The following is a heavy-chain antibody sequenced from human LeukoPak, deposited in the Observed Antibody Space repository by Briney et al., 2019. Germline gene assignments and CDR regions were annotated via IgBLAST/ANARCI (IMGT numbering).Heavy chain of an antibody. CDR2: IKQDGSEK. D-gene: IGHD5-24*01. Sequence: PGGSLRLSCAASGFALSSHWMTWVRQVPGKGLEWVANIKQDGSEKYYVDSVKGRFTISRDNAKNSLYLQMNSLRAEDTAVYYCARLDGYNYWYYFDYWGQGTLATVSS. CDR1: GFALSSHW. CDR3: ARLDGYNYWYYFDY. V-gene: IGHV3-7*03. J-gene: IGHJ4*02.